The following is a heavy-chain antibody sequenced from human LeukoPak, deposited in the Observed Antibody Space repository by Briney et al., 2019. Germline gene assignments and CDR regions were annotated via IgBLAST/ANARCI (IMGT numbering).Heavy chain of an antibody. V-gene: IGHV3-11*01. CDR2: ISSSGSTI. D-gene: IGHD3-22*01. CDR1: GFTFSDYY. Sequence: PGGSLRLSCAASGFTFSDYYMSWIRQAPGKGLERVSYISSSGSTIYYADSVKGRFTISRDNAKNSLYLQMTSLRAEDTAVYYCARDLRTTYYYDSSGYYESWGQGTLVTVSS. J-gene: IGHJ4*02. CDR3: ARDLRTTYYYDSSGYYES.